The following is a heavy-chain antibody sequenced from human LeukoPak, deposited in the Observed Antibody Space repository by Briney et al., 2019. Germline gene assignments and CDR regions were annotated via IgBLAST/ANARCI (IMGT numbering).Heavy chain of an antibody. Sequence: PGRSLRLSCAASGFTFSSYGMHWVRQAPGKGLEWVAVISYDGSNKYYADSVKGRFTISRDNAKNSLYLQMNSLRVEDTAVYYCARPRPGAYLDYWGQGTLVPVSS. D-gene: IGHD6-6*01. J-gene: IGHJ4*02. CDR3: ARPRPGAYLDY. V-gene: IGHV3-30*03. CDR2: ISYDGSNK. CDR1: GFTFSSYG.